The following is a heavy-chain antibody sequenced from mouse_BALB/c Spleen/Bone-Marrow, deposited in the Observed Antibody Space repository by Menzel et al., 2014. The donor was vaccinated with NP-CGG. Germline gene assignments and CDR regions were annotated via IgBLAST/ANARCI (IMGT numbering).Heavy chain of an antibody. V-gene: IGHV2-2*02. CDR3: ARNGGTWFAY. CDR2: IWRGGST. CDR1: GFSLTSYG. J-gene: IGHJ3*01. Sequence: QVQLQQSGPGLVQPSQSLSITCTVSGFSLTSYGVHWVRQSPGKGLEWLGVIWRGGSTDYNAAFISRLSISKDNSKSQVFFKMYSLQANDTAIYYCARNGGTWFAYWGQGTLVTVSA.